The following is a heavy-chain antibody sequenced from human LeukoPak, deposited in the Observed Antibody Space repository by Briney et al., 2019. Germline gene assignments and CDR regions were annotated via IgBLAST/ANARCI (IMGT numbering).Heavy chain of an antibody. D-gene: IGHD3-10*01. CDR1: GGSFSGYY. CDR2: INHSGST. Sequence: PSETLSLTCAVYGGSFSGYYWSWIRRPPGKGLEWIGEINHSGSTNYNPSLKSRVTISVDTSKNQFSLKLSSVTAADTAVYYCARCSRMVRGVPTSKYDYWGQGTLVTVSS. CDR3: ARCSRMVRGVPTSKYDY. J-gene: IGHJ4*02. V-gene: IGHV4-34*01.